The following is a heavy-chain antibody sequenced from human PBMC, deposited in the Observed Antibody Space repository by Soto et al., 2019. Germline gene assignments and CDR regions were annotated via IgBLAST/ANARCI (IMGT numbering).Heavy chain of an antibody. Sequence: QVHLVESGGGVVQPGGSLILCCAASGFTINRNDMYWVRQAPGKGLEWVAVMSFDGNHQHYADSVKGRFTISRDNSKNTLSLQMNSLRRDDTAVYYCAFCERFPRVGVDYYALDVWGQGTTVIVSS. V-gene: IGHV3-30*03. J-gene: IGHJ6*02. CDR3: AFCERFPRVGVDYYALDV. CDR2: MSFDGNHQ. CDR1: GFTINRND. D-gene: IGHD3-3*01.